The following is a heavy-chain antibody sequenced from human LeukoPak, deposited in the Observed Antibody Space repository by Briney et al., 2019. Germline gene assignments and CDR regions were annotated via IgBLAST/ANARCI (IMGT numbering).Heavy chain of an antibody. CDR2: INPTGGST. CDR1: GYTFTSYY. V-gene: IGHV1-46*01. J-gene: IGHJ4*02. CDR3: AKSGMGSSGLSGDYFDY. D-gene: IGHD3-22*01. Sequence: ASVTVSCKASGYTFTSYYMHWVRQAPGQGLEWMGIINPTGGSTSYAQKFQGRVTMTRDMSTGTVYMELSSLRSEDTAVYYCAKSGMGSSGLSGDYFDYWGQGTLVTVSS.